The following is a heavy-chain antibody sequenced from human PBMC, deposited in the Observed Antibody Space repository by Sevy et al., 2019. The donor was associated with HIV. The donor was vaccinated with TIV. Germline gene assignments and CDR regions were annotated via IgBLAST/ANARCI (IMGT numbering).Heavy chain of an antibody. CDR1: GYTFTSYD. CDR2: MNPNSGNT. Sequence: ASVKVSCKASGYTFTSYDINWVRQATGQGLEWMGWMNPNSGNTGYAQKFQGRVTITRNTSISTAYMELSSLRSDDTAVYYCARGEGGYSGYDTAFDIWGQGTMVTVSS. D-gene: IGHD5-12*01. V-gene: IGHV1-8*03. CDR3: ARGEGGYSGYDTAFDI. J-gene: IGHJ3*02.